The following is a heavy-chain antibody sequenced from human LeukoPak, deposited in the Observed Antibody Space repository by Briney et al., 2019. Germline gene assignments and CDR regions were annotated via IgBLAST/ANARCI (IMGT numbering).Heavy chain of an antibody. J-gene: IGHJ3*02. Sequence: PGGSLRLSCAASGFTFSSYEMNWVRQAPGKGLEWVSYISSSGSTIYYADSVKGRFTISRDNAKNSLYLQMNSLRAEDTAVYYCARARPPNYDSSGLGAFDIWGQGTMVTVSS. CDR1: GFTFSSYE. V-gene: IGHV3-48*03. D-gene: IGHD3-22*01. CDR2: ISSSGSTI. CDR3: ARARPPNYDSSGLGAFDI.